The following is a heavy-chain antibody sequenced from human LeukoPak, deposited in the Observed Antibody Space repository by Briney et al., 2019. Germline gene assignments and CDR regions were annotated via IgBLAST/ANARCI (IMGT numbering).Heavy chain of an antibody. CDR2: ISSSSSYI. CDR1: GFTFSSYS. Sequence: GGSLRLSCAASGFTFSSYSMNWVRQAPGKGLEWVSSISSSSSYIYYADSVKGRFTISRDNAKNSLYLQMNSLRAEDTAVYYCARVFSGSSGCYYFDYWGQGTLVTVSS. CDR3: ARVFSGSSGCYYFDY. J-gene: IGHJ4*02. D-gene: IGHD3-22*01. V-gene: IGHV3-21*01.